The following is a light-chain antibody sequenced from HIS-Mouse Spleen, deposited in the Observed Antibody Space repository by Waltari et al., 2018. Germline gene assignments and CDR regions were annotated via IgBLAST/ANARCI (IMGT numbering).Light chain of an antibody. J-gene: IGLJ3*02. V-gene: IGLV2-14*01. CDR3: SSYTSSSTLV. CDR1: SRDVGGYNY. CDR2: EVS. Sequence: QSALTQPASVSGSPGQSITISCTGTSRDVGGYNYVPWYQQHPGKAPKPMIYEVSNRPSGVSNRFSGSKSGNTASLTISGLQAEDEADYYCSSYTSSSTLVFGGGTKLTVL.